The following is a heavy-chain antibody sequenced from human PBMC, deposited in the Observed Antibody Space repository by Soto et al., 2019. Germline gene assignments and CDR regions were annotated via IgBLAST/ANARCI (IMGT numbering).Heavy chain of an antibody. D-gene: IGHD3-3*01. CDR1: GGSISSSSYY. J-gene: IGHJ5*02. Sequence: SETLSLTCTVSGGSISSSSYYWGWIRQPPGKGLEWIGSIYYSGSTYYNPSLKSRVTISVDTSKNQFSLKLSSVTAAETAVYYCASYFWSGYYTSTYNWFDPWGQGTLVTVSS. CDR3: ASYFWSGYYTSTYNWFDP. CDR2: IYYSGST. V-gene: IGHV4-39*01.